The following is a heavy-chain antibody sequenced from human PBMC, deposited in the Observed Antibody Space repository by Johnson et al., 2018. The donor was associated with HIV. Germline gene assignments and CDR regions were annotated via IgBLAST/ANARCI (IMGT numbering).Heavy chain of an antibody. CDR1: AFTFSSYA. V-gene: IGHV3-23*04. CDR2: ISGSGGST. D-gene: IGHD3-22*01. Sequence: EVQLVESGGGLVQPGGSLRLSCAASAFTFSSYAMSWVRQAPGKGLEWVSAISGSGGSTYYADSVTGRFTTSRDNSKNTLYLQMNSLRAEDTAVYYGAKGGIYYYDSSENAFDIWGQGTMVTVSS. CDR3: AKGGIYYYDSSENAFDI. J-gene: IGHJ3*02.